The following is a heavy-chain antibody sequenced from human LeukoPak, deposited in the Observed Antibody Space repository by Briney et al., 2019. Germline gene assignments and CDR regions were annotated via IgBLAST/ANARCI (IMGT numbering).Heavy chain of an antibody. D-gene: IGHD6-19*01. CDR2: ISGSGGST. J-gene: IGHJ4*02. V-gene: IGHV3-23*01. Sequence: GGSLRLSCAASGFTFNNYAMSWVRQAPGKGLEWVSAISGSGGSTYYADSVKGRFTISRDNSKNTLYLQMNSLRAEDTAVYYCASRGSGWYYNYWGQGTLVTVSS. CDR3: ASRGSGWYYNY. CDR1: GFTFNNYA.